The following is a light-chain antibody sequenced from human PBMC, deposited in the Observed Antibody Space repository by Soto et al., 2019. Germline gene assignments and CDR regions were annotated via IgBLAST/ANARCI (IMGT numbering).Light chain of an antibody. CDR2: ETS. CDR3: QQYNKWPLIT. V-gene: IGKV3D-15*01. Sequence: EVVLTQSPGALSLSPGERATLSCRAIHSVDSSYFAWYQQRPGQAPRLLIYETSTRATGTPARFSGSGSGTEFTLTISSLQSEDFALYFCQQYNKWPLITFGQGTRLEIK. CDR1: HSVDSSY. J-gene: IGKJ5*01.